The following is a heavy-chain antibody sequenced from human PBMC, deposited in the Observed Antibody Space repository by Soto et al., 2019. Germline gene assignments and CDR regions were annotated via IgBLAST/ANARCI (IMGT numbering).Heavy chain of an antibody. J-gene: IGHJ4*02. CDR1: GFTFSSYA. CDR3: AKASGGFGEFDY. Sequence: EVQLLESGGGLVQPGGSLRLPCAASGFTFSSYAMSWVRQAPGKGLEGVSGISGSGGSTYYADSVKGRFTISRDNSKNTLYLQMNSMRAEDTAVYYCAKASGGFGEFDYWGQGTLVTVSS. CDR2: ISGSGGST. V-gene: IGHV3-23*01. D-gene: IGHD3-10*01.